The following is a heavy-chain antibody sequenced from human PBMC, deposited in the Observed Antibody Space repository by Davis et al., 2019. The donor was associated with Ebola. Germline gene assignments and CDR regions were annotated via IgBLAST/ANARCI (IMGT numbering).Heavy chain of an antibody. D-gene: IGHD1-26*01. Sequence: ASVKVSCKASVYTFTTHDINWVRQATGQGLEWMGWMSPNSVNTGYAQKFQGRITMTRNIFISTADMELNSLRSEDKAVYYCARRVGARSGFDYWGQGTLVTVSS. CDR2: MSPNSVNT. V-gene: IGHV1-8*01. CDR1: VYTFTTHD. J-gene: IGHJ4*02. CDR3: ARRVGARSGFDY.